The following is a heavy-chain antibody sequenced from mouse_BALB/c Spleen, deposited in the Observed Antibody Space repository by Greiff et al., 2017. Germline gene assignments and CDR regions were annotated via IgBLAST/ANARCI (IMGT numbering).Heavy chain of an antibody. CDR2: ISDGGSYT. J-gene: IGHJ2*01. V-gene: IGHV5-4*02. Sequence: EVKLMESGGGLVKPGGSLKLSCAASGFTFSDYYMYWVRQTPEKRLEWVATISDGGSYTYYPESVKGRFTISRDNAKNNLYLQMSSLKSEDTAMYYCARGGTTANAFDYWGQGTTLTVSS. D-gene: IGHD1-2*01. CDR1: GFTFSDYY. CDR3: ARGGTTANAFDY.